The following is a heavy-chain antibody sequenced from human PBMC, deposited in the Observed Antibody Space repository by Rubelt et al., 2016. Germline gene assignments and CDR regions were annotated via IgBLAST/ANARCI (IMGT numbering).Heavy chain of an antibody. Sequence: EVQLVESGGGLVKPGQSLRVSCTGSGFTFSNYWMHWVRQAPGKGLEWISYIDRHGSSSSARYADSVRGRFTISRENARDTLYLQMNSLRVEDTAVYYCARDDRTSLPTDYWGQGTLVTVSS. CDR3: ARDDRTSLPTDY. D-gene: IGHD1/OR15-1a*01. J-gene: IGHJ4*02. CDR1: GFTFSNYW. CDR2: IDRHGSSSSA. V-gene: IGHV3-74*01.